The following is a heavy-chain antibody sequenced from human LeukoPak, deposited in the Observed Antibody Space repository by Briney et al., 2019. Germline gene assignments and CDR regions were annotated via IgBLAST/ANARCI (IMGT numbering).Heavy chain of an antibody. J-gene: IGHJ6*03. D-gene: IGHD2-2*01. Sequence: SQTLSLTCAISGDSVSSNSAAWNWIRQSPSRGLEWLGRTYYRSKWYNDYAVSVKSRITINPDTSKNQFSLQLNSVTPEDTAVYYCAREESVVVPAAVYYYYYMDVWGKGTTVTVSS. V-gene: IGHV6-1*01. CDR1: GDSVSSNSAA. CDR3: AREESVVVPAAVYYYYYMDV. CDR2: TYYRSKWYN.